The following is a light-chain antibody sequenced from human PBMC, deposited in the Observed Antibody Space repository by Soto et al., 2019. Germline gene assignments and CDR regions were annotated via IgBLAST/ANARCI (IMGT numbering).Light chain of an antibody. Sequence: QTVVTQPPSVSGAPGQRVTISCTGSSSNIGANYDVHWYHHLPGTAPKLLIYGNTNRPSGVPDRFSGSKSGTSASLAITGLQAEDEADFYCQSYDSSLSSVVFGGGTKLTVL. V-gene: IGLV1-40*01. CDR1: SSNIGANYD. J-gene: IGLJ2*01. CDR3: QSYDSSLSSVV. CDR2: GNT.